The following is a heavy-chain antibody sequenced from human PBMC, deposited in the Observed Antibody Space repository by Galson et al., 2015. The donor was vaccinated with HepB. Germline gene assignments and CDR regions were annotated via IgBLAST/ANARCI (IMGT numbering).Heavy chain of an antibody. V-gene: IGHV3-15*01. D-gene: IGHD2-15*01. CDR3: TTDRYCSGGSCREYFQH. CDR2: MKSKTDGGTE. CDR1: GFSFSNAW. J-gene: IGHJ1*01. Sequence: SLRLSCAASGFSFSNAWMSWVRQAPGKGLEWVGRMKSKTDGGTEDYAAPVKGRFTISRDDSKNTLYLQMNSLKTEDTAVYYCTTDRYCSGGSCREYFQHWGQGTLVTVSS.